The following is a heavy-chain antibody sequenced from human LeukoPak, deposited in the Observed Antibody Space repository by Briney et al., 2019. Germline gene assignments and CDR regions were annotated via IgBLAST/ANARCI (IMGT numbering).Heavy chain of an antibody. J-gene: IGHJ4*02. Sequence: SETLSLTCTVSGGSISSSSYYWSWIRQPPGKGLEWIGEINHSGSTNYNPSLKSRVTISVDTSKNQFSLKLSSVTAADTAVYYCARLMVREEYYFDYWGQGTLVTVSS. CDR3: ARLMVREEYYFDY. V-gene: IGHV4-39*07. CDR1: GGSISSSSYY. CDR2: INHSGST. D-gene: IGHD3-10*01.